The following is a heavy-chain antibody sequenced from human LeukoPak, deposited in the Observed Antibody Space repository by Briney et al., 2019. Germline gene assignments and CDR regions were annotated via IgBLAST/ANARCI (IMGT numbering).Heavy chain of an antibody. CDR1: GFTFSSYG. D-gene: IGHD3-10*01. J-gene: IGHJ4*02. CDR2: ISYDGSNK. Sequence: PGGSLRLSCAASGFTFSSYGMHWVRQAPGKGLEWVAVISYDGSNKYYADSVKGRFTISRDNSKNTLYLQMNSLRAEDTAVYYCAKDRVAGSGSSDYWGQGTLVTVSS. V-gene: IGHV3-30*18. CDR3: AKDRVAGSGSSDY.